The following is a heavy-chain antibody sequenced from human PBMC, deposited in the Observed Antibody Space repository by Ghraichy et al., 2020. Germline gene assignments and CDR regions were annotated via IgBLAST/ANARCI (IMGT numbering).Heavy chain of an antibody. CDR3: ARGPITGTKSDDYYYYYGMDV. CDR2: IIPIFGTA. D-gene: IGHD1-7*01. CDR1: GGTFSSYA. J-gene: IGHJ6*02. Sequence: SVKVSCKASGGTFSSYAISWVRQAPGQGLEWMGGIIPIFGTANYAQKFQGRVTITADKSTSTAYMELSSLRSEDTAVYYCARGPITGTKSDDYYYYYGMDVWGQGTTVTVSS. V-gene: IGHV1-69*06.